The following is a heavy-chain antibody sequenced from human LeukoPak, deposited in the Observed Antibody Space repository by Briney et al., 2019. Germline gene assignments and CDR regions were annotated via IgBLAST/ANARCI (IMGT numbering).Heavy chain of an antibody. D-gene: IGHD1-26*01. CDR3: ARVGGSYYNLSYYMDV. CDR2: MNPNSGNT. Sequence: ASVKVSCKASGYTFTSYDINWVRQATGQGLEWMGWMNPNSGNTGYAQKFQGRVTMTRNTSISTAYMELSSLRSEDTAVYYCARVGGSYYNLSYYMDVWGKGTTVTVSS. CDR1: GYTFTSYD. J-gene: IGHJ6*03. V-gene: IGHV1-8*01.